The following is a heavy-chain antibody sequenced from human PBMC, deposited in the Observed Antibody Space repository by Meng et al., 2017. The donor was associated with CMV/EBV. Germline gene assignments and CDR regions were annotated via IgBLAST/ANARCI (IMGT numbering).Heavy chain of an antibody. CDR3: AREGYAFWSGYQYPASGMDV. J-gene: IGHJ6*02. V-gene: IGHV1-2*02. CDR2: INPNSGGT. CDR1: GYTFTGYY. D-gene: IGHD3-3*01. Sequence: ASVKVSCKASGYTFTGYYMQWVRQAPGQGLEWMGWINPNSGGTNYAQKFQGRVTMTRDTSISTAYMELSRLRSDDTAVYYCAREGYAFWSGYQYPASGMDVWGQGTTVTVSS.